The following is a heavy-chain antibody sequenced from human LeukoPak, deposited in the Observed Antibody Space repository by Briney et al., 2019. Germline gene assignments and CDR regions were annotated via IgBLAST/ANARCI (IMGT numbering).Heavy chain of an antibody. V-gene: IGHV3-21*01. CDR1: GFTFSGYS. J-gene: IGHJ4*02. Sequence: GGSLRLSCAASGFTFSGYSMNWVRQAPGKGLEWVSSISSSSSYIYYADSVKGRFTISRDNAKNSLYLQMNSLRAEDTAVYYCASPGATYSRIFDYWGQGTLVTVSS. D-gene: IGHD6-13*01. CDR3: ASPGATYSRIFDY. CDR2: ISSSSSYI.